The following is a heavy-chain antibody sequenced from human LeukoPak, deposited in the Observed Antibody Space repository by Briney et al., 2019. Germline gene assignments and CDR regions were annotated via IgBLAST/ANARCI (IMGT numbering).Heavy chain of an antibody. V-gene: IGHV3-48*04. CDR1: GFTFSTYS. Sequence: GGSLRLSCAGSGFTFSTYSMNWVRQAPGKGLEWVSDISRSSSTIYYANSVKGRFTISRDNAKNSLYLQMNSLRAEDTAVYYCARDFYDTSGYYYDYWGQGTLVTVSS. D-gene: IGHD3-22*01. CDR3: ARDFYDTSGYYYDY. CDR2: ISRSSSTI. J-gene: IGHJ4*02.